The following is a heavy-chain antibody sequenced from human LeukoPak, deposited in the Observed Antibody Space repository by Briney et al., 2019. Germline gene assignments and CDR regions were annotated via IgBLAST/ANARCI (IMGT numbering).Heavy chain of an antibody. CDR3: ARRVYDSSGIDY. J-gene: IGHJ4*02. CDR2: IYYSGST. CDR1: GGSISSSSYY. Sequence: SETLSLTCTVSGGSISSSSYYWGWIRQPPGKGLEWIGNIYYSGSTYYNPSLKSRVTISVDTSKNQFSLKLSSVTAADTAVYYCARRVYDSSGIDYWGQGTLVTVSS. D-gene: IGHD3-22*01. V-gene: IGHV4-39*01.